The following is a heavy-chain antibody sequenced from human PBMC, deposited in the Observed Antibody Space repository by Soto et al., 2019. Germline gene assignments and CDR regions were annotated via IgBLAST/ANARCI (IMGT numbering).Heavy chain of an antibody. D-gene: IGHD4-4*01. CDR1: GGTFSTYG. J-gene: IGHJ6*02. Sequence: QVQLVQSGAEVRKPGSSVTVSCKASGGTFSTYGITWVRQAPGQGLEWMGNIIPLIGTANYAQRFRGRVTITADESTTTAYMELTSLRSEDTAVYYCARFVMTTVPASFYSGLDVWGQGTTVTVSS. CDR2: IIPLIGTA. V-gene: IGHV1-69*18. CDR3: ARFVMTTVPASFYSGLDV.